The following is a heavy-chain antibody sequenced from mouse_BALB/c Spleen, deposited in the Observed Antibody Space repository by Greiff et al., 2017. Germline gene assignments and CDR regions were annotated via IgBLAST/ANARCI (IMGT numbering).Heavy chain of an antibody. V-gene: IGHV3-6*02. CDR3: ARGGDYYGSSYDWAY. CDR2: ISYDGSN. D-gene: IGHD1-1*01. Sequence: EVKVEESGPGLVKPSQSLSLTCSVTGYSITSGYYWNWIRQFPGNKLEWMGYISYDGSNNYNPSLKNRISITRDTSKNQFFLKLNSVTTEDTATYYCARGGDYYGSSYDWAYWGQGTLVTVSA. CDR1: GYSITSGYY. J-gene: IGHJ3*01.